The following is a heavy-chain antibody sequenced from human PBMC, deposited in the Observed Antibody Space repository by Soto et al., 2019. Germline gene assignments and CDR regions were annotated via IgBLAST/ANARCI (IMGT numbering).Heavy chain of an antibody. CDR1: GGSISSGDYY. V-gene: IGHV4-30-4*01. CDR3: ARVETGTTHYYYYGMDV. J-gene: IGHJ6*02. D-gene: IGHD1-7*01. Sequence: SETLSLTCTVSGGSISSGDYYWSWIRQPPGKGLEWIGYIYYSGSTYYNPSLKSRVTISVDTSKNQFSLKLSSVTAADTAVYYCARVETGTTHYYYYGMDVWGQGTTVTV. CDR2: IYYSGST.